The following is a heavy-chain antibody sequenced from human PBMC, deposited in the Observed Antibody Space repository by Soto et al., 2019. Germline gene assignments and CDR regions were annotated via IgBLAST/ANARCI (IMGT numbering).Heavy chain of an antibody. Sequence: QLQLQESGPGLVKPSETLSLTCTVSGGSISSSSFHGGWIRQPPGKGLEWIGIIYYSGSTSYIPSLRSRVTIPADTTKNQFTLKVSSVTAAHTAVYYCPRIGYSSGWNEIDYCGQGTLVTVSS. CDR3: PRIGYSSGWNEIDY. V-gene: IGHV4-39*01. J-gene: IGHJ4*02. CDR2: IYYSGST. CDR1: GGSISSSSFH. D-gene: IGHD6-19*01.